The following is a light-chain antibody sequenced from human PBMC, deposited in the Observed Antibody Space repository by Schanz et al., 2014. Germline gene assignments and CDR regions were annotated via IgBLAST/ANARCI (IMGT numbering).Light chain of an antibody. CDR1: QSISSW. CDR3: QQSYSTPPT. V-gene: IGKV1-5*01. J-gene: IGKJ1*01. CDR2: DAS. Sequence: DIQMTQSPSTLSASVGDRVTITCRASQSISSWLAWYQQKPGKAPKLLIYDASSLESGVPSRFSGSGSGTEFTLTISSLQPEDFATYYCQQSYSTPPTFGQGTKVEIK.